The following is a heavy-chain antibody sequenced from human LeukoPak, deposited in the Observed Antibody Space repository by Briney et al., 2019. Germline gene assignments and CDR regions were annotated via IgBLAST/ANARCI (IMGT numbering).Heavy chain of an antibody. CDR3: ARDYLPRRGGFDY. CDR2: ISYDGSNK. J-gene: IGHJ4*02. Sequence: GRSLRLSCAASGFTFSSYAMHWVRQAPGKGLEWVAVISYDGSNKYYADSVKGRFTISRDNSKNTLYLQMNSLRAEDTAVCYCARDYLPRRGGFDYWGQGTLVTVSS. D-gene: IGHD3-10*01. CDR1: GFTFSSYA. V-gene: IGHV3-30*04.